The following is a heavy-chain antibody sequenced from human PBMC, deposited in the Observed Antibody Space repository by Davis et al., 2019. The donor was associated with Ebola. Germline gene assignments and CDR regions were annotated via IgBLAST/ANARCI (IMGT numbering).Heavy chain of an antibody. CDR1: GGSISSSSYY. J-gene: IGHJ4*02. V-gene: IGHV4-39*07. CDR3: ARGDSNPFDY. D-gene: IGHD4-11*01. CDR2: IYYSGST. Sequence: MPSETLSLTCTVSGGSISSSSYYWGWIRQPPGKGLEWIGSIYYSGSTNYNPSLKSRVTISVDTSKNQFSLKLSSVTAADTAVYYCARGDSNPFDYWGQGTLVTVSS.